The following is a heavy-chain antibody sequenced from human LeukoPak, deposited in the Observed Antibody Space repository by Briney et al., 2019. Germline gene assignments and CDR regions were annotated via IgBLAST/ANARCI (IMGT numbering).Heavy chain of an antibody. Sequence: PGRSLRLPCAASGFTFSSYAMHWVRQAPGKGLEWVAVISYDGSNKYYADSVKGRFTISRDNSKNTLYLQMNSLRAEDTAVYYCAREQIVDTAMGSPFFDYWGQGTLVTVSS. D-gene: IGHD5-18*01. CDR1: GFTFSSYA. V-gene: IGHV3-30-3*01. CDR2: ISYDGSNK. J-gene: IGHJ4*02. CDR3: AREQIVDTAMGSPFFDY.